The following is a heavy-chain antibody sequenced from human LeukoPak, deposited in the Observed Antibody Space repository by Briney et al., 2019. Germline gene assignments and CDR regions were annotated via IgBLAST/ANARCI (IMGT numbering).Heavy chain of an antibody. V-gene: IGHV4-59*01. CDR1: GGSISSYY. Sequence: PSETLSLTCTVSGGSISSYYWSWIRQPPGKGLEWIGYIYYSGSTNYNPSLKSRVTMSLDTSKNQFSLKLSSVTAADTAVYYCASLSASGFGAFNIWGQGTMVTVSS. J-gene: IGHJ3*02. CDR2: IYYSGST. D-gene: IGHD3-3*01. CDR3: ASLSASGFGAFNI.